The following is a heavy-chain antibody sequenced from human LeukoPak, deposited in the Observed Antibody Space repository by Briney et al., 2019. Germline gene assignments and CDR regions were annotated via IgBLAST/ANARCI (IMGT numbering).Heavy chain of an antibody. Sequence: ASVEVSCKASGYTFTSYYMHWVRQAPGQGLEWMGIINPSGCSKSYAQKFQGRVTMTRNTSTSTVYMELSSLRSGDTAVYYCARAPKPYCSGGSCYPFDYWGQGTLVTVSS. CDR1: GYTFTSYY. V-gene: IGHV1-46*01. CDR3: ARAPKPYCSGGSCYPFDY. CDR2: INPSGCSK. D-gene: IGHD2-15*01. J-gene: IGHJ4*02.